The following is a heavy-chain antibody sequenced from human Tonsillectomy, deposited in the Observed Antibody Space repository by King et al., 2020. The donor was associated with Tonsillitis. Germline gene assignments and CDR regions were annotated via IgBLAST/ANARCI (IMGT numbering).Heavy chain of an antibody. CDR1: GFNFDDYA. V-gene: IGHV3-9*01. Sequence: EVQLVESGGGLVQPGRSLRLSCAASGFNFDDYAMHWVRQAPGKGLEWISGISWNSDNIEYADSVKGRFTISSDNAKKSLYLQMNSLRAEDTAFYYYAKGSGRGVFLEWIFHYFYYWGQGTLVIVSS. D-gene: IGHD3-3*01. CDR3: AKGSGRGVFLEWIFHYFYY. J-gene: IGHJ4*02. CDR2: ISWNSDNI.